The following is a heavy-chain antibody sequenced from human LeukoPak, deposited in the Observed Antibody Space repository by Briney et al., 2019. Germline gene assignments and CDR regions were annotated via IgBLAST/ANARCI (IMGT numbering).Heavy chain of an antibody. CDR1: GFTLSSYS. J-gene: IGHJ5*02. D-gene: IGHD2-2*01. CDR2: VIWNGGST. CDR3: VRDRCSSTSCHDSPNWFDP. V-gene: IGHV3-20*04. Sequence: GGSLRLSCAASGFTLSSYSMSWVRQAPGKGLEWISGVIWNGGSTGYADSVKGRFTISRDNAKNSLYLQMNSLRAEDTALYYCVRDRCSSTSCHDSPNWFDPWGQGTLVTVSS.